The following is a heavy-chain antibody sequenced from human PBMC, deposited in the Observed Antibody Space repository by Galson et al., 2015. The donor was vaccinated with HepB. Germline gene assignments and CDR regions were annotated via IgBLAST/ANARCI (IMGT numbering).Heavy chain of an antibody. D-gene: IGHD2-2*01. Sequence: SVKVSCKASGYTFTSYGISWVRQAPGQGLEWMGWISAYNGNTNYAQKLQGRVTMTTDTSTSTAYMDLSSLRSEDTAIYYCARDRCRSSGCPGYFDYWGQGTLVTVSS. J-gene: IGHJ4*02. CDR3: ARDRCRSSGCPGYFDY. V-gene: IGHV1-18*01. CDR1: GYTFTSYG. CDR2: ISAYNGNT.